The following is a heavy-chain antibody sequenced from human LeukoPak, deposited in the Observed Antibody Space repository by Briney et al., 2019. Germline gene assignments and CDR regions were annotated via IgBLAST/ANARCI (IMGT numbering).Heavy chain of an antibody. D-gene: IGHD6-19*01. CDR1: GYTFTGYY. V-gene: IGHV1-2*02. Sequence: ASVKVSCKPSGYTFTGYYLHWVRQAPGQGLEWMGWINPNTGATIYAEKFQGRVTMTRDTSIDTAYIEMRSLRSDDTAVYYCARDRVGSGWPRPWYFEFWGQGTLITVSS. J-gene: IGHJ4*02. CDR2: INPNTGAT. CDR3: ARDRVGSGWPRPWYFEF.